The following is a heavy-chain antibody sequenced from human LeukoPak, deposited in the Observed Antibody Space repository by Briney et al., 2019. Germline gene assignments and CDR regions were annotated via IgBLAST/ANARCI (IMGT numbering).Heavy chain of an antibody. CDR1: GGSISSGSYY. Sequence: SETLSLTCTVSGGSISSGSYYWSWIRQPAGKGLEWIGRIYTSESTNYNPSLKSRVTISVDTSKNQFSLKLSSVTAADTAVYYCAREGVAAELDYWGQGTLVTVSS. CDR2: IYTSEST. V-gene: IGHV4-61*02. CDR3: AREGVAAELDY. D-gene: IGHD6-13*01. J-gene: IGHJ4*02.